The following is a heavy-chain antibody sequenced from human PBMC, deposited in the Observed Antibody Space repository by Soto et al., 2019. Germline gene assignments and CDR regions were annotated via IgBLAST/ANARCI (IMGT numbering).Heavy chain of an antibody. CDR3: ARVNYGDYDVGWFDP. V-gene: IGHV4-30-2*01. CDR1: GGSISSGGYS. Sequence: SETLSLTCAASGGSISSGGYSWSWIRQPPGKGLEWIGYIYHSGSTYYNPSLKSRVTISVDRSKNQFSLKLSSVTAADTAVYYCARVNYGDYDVGWFDPWGQGTLVTVSS. D-gene: IGHD4-17*01. J-gene: IGHJ5*02. CDR2: IYHSGST.